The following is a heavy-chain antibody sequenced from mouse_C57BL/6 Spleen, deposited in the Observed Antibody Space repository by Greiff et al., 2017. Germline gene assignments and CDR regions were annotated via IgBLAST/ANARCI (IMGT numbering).Heavy chain of an antibody. CDR2: IDPSDSET. CDR1: GYTFTSSW. CDR3: APLYDYDGFDY. Sequence: VQLQQPGAELVRPGSSVQLSCQASGYTFTSSWMHWVKQRPIQGLEWIGNIDPSDSETHYNQKFKDKATLTVDKSSSTAYMQLSSLTSEDSAVYYCAPLYDYDGFDYWGQGATLTVSS. D-gene: IGHD2-4*01. V-gene: IGHV1-52*01. J-gene: IGHJ2*01.